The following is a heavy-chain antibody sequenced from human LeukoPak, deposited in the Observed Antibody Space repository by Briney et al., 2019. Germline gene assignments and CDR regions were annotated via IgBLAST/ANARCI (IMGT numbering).Heavy chain of an antibody. Sequence: ASVKVSCKASGYTFIRYGITWVRQAPGQGLEWRGWISAYNGNIDYAQKLQGRVSMTTDTSTSTAYMELTSLRSDDTAVYYCARDHAESSNWPSDYWGQGTLVTVSS. J-gene: IGHJ4*02. D-gene: IGHD6-13*01. CDR2: ISAYNGNI. V-gene: IGHV1-18*01. CDR1: GYTFIRYG. CDR3: ARDHAESSNWPSDY.